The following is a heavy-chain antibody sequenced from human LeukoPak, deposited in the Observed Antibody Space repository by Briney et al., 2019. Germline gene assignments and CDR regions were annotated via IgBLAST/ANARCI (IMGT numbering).Heavy chain of an antibody. J-gene: IGHJ6*02. V-gene: IGHV3-30-3*01. CDR1: GFTFSSYA. CDR3: ARDASGYSDGFGV. CDR2: ISYDGSNK. Sequence: GGSLRLSCAASGFTFSSYAMHWVRQAPGKGLEWVAVISYDGSNKYYADSVKGRFTISRDNSKNTLYLQMNSLRAEDTAVYYCARDASGYSDGFGVWGQGTTVTVSS. D-gene: IGHD5-18*01.